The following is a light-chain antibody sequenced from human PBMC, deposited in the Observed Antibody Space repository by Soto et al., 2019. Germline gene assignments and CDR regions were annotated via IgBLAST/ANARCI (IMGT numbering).Light chain of an antibody. V-gene: IGKV3-15*01. CDR2: GAS. Sequence: EIVMTQSPATLSVSPGERVTLSCRASQSASNNLAWYQQKPGQAPRLLIYGASTRATGIPARFSGSGSGTEFTLTISSLQSEDFAVYYCQQYGSSLITFGQGTRLEIK. CDR1: QSASNN. CDR3: QQYGSSLIT. J-gene: IGKJ5*01.